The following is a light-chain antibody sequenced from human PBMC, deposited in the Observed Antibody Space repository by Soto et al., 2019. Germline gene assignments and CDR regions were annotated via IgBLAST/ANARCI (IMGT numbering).Light chain of an antibody. CDR2: KVN. CDR1: SSDVGGYNY. V-gene: IGLV2-8*01. CDR3: TSYAGGNNV. Sequence: QSALTQPPSASGSPGQSVTISCTGTSSDVGGYNYVSWYQHHPGKVPNLMVYKVNKRPSGVPDRFSCAMSGNTATLTVSGLQDEDEADYYCTSYAGGNNVFGTGTKLTVL. J-gene: IGLJ1*01.